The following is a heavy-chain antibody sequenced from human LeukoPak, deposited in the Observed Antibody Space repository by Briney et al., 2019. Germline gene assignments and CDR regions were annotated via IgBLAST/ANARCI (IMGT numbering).Heavy chain of an antibody. J-gene: IGHJ3*02. CDR3: AFPLQLASDAFDI. CDR1: GYTLTELS. V-gene: IGHV1-24*01. CDR2: FDPEDGET. D-gene: IGHD6-13*01. Sequence: ASVKVSCKVSGYTLTELSMHWVRQAPGKGLEWTGGFDPEDGETIYAQKFQGRVTMTEDTSTDTAYMELSSLRSEDTAVYYCAFPLQLASDAFDIWGQGTMVTVSS.